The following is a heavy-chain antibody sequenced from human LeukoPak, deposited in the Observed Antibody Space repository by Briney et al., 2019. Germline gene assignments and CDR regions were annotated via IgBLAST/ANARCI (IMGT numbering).Heavy chain of an antibody. V-gene: IGHV4-34*01. J-gene: IGHJ4*02. CDR3: ASSGSYRPGPLFDY. D-gene: IGHD3-16*02. CDR1: GGSFSGYY. Sequence: SETLSLTCAVYGGSFSGYYWSWIRQPPGKGLEWIGEINHSGSTNYNPSLKSRVTISVDTSKNQFSLKLSSVTAADTAVYYCASSGSYRPGPLFDYWGQGTLVTVSS. CDR2: INHSGST.